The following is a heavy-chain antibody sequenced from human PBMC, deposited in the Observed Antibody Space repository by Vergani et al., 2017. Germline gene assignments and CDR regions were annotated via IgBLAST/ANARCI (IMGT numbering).Heavy chain of an antibody. CDR1: GFTFDNYA. CDR2: ISRNSDST. Sequence: EVQLVESGGGLVQPGRSLRLSCAASGFTFDNYAMHWVRQTPGKGLEWVSGISRNSDSTGYADPVKGRFTISRDNAKNSLYLQMNSLRVEDTAVYYCARDRGGRDYGDYYFDYWGQGTLVTVSS. CDR3: ARDRGGRDYGDYYFDY. D-gene: IGHD4-17*01. J-gene: IGHJ4*02. V-gene: IGHV3-9*01.